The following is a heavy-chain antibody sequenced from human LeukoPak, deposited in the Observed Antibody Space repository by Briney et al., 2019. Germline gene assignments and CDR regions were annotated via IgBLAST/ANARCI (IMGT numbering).Heavy chain of an antibody. J-gene: IGHJ3*02. CDR3: AKDSGIAVAGTLRAFDI. CDR1: GFTFSSYG. V-gene: IGHV3-30*18. Sequence: GGSLRLSCAASGFTFSSYGMHWVRQAPGKGLEWVAVISYDGSNKYFADSVKGRFTISRDNSKNTLYLQMNSLRAEHTAVYYCAKDSGIAVAGTLRAFDIWGQGTMVTVSS. CDR2: ISYDGSNK. D-gene: IGHD6-19*01.